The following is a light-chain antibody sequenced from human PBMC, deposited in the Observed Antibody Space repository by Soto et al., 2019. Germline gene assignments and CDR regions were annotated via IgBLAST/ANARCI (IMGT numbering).Light chain of an antibody. Sequence: QSALTQPASVSGSPGQSITISCTGTSSDVGGYNFVSWYQQHPGKAPKFIIYDVRNRPSGVSNRFSGSRSGNTAPLTISGLQAEDEAAYYCSSYTSSSTVIFGGGTKLTVL. CDR3: SSYTSSSTVI. V-gene: IGLV2-14*03. CDR2: DVR. CDR1: SSDVGGYNF. J-gene: IGLJ2*01.